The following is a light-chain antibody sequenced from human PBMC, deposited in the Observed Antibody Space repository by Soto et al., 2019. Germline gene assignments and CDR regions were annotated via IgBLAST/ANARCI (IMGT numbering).Light chain of an antibody. CDR2: SNT. Sequence: QPALTQPPSASGTPGQTIAISCSGGGSNIGSHTVNWFQQLPGTAPRLLIYSNTQRPSGVPDRFSGSKSGTSASLAISGLQSEYEGDYYCATWDDSLNGLVFGGGTQLTVL. V-gene: IGLV1-44*01. CDR3: ATWDDSLNGLV. CDR1: GSNIGSHT. J-gene: IGLJ2*01.